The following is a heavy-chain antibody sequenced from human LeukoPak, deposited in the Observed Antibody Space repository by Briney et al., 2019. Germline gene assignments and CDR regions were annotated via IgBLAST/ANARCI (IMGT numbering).Heavy chain of an antibody. J-gene: IGHJ5*02. CDR1: GFTFGDYA. V-gene: IGHV3-23*01. CDR2: ISASGVST. CDR3: AKVGRKTAGNALNRVHP. Sequence: GGSLRLSCAVSGFTFGDYAMSWVRQAPGKGLEWVSGISASGVSTNYADSVKGRFTISRDNSKRTVFLQMNSLRAEDTALYYWAKVGRKTAGNALNRVHPLGQGTLVTVSS. D-gene: IGHD4-23*01.